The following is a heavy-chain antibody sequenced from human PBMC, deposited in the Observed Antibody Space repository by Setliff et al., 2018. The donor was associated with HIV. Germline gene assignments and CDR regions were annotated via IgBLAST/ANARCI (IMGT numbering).Heavy chain of an antibody. CDR2: IVYSGTT. V-gene: IGHV4-38-2*01. CDR3: ARPSTGGGYNYWYFDL. Sequence: SETLSLTCVVSGYSISSGYFWGWIRQPPGEGLEWIGSIVYSGTTYYNVSLESRVTISVDTSKNQFSLKLSSVTAADTAVYHCARPSTGGGYNYWYFDLWGRGTLVTVSS. CDR1: GYSISSGYF. D-gene: IGHD5-12*01. J-gene: IGHJ2*01.